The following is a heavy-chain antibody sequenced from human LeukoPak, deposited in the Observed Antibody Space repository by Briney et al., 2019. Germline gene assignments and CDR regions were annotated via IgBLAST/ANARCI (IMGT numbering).Heavy chain of an antibody. CDR3: ARYYYDSSGDY. Sequence: PGTSLRLSCATSGFTFSNYGMHWVRQAPGKGLEWVALIWYDGGKKYYTDSVKGRFTIYRDDSQNTLFLQMNSLRAEDTAVYYCARYYYDSSGDYWGRGTRVTVST. CDR1: GFTFSNYG. CDR2: IWYDGGKK. J-gene: IGHJ4*02. V-gene: IGHV3-33*01. D-gene: IGHD3-22*01.